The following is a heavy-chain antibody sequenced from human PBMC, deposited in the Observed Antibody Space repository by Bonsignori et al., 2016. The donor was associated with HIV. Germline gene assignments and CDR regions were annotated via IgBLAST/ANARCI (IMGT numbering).Heavy chain of an antibody. D-gene: IGHD4-11*01. CDR2: IKDDGSSK. CDR3: ARGPTEDLYY. V-gene: IGHV3-7*03. J-gene: IGHJ4*02. Sequence: WIRQPPGKGLEWVGNIKDDGSSKVYVDSVRGRFSISRDNAKNLLYLQMNSLRAEDTAVYYCARGPTEDLYYWGQGTPVTVSS.